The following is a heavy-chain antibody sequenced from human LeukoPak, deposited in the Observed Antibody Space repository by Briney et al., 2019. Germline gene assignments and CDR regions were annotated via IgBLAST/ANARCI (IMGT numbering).Heavy chain of an antibody. Sequence: ASVKVSCKASGGTFSSYAISWVRQAPGQGLEWMGGIIPIFGTANYAQKFQGRVTITTDESTSTAYMELSSLRSEDTAVYYCAGRLRDGIFGVVTKFDPWGRGTLVTVSS. J-gene: IGHJ5*02. D-gene: IGHD3-3*01. CDR2: IIPIFGTA. CDR3: AGRLRDGIFGVVTKFDP. CDR1: GGTFSSYA. V-gene: IGHV1-69*05.